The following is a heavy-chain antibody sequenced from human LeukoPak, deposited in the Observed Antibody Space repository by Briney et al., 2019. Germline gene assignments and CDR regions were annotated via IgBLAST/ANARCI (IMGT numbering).Heavy chain of an antibody. CDR3: ATVAAASDY. CDR1: GYTFTDYY. J-gene: IGHJ4*02. V-gene: IGHV1-69-2*01. D-gene: IGHD6-13*01. CDR2: VDPEDGET. Sequence: GASVKVSCKASGYTFTDYYMHWVQQAPGKGLEWMGRVDPEDGETIYAQKFQGRVTMTEDTSTDTAYMELSSLRSEDTAVYYCATVAAASDYWGQGTLVTVSS.